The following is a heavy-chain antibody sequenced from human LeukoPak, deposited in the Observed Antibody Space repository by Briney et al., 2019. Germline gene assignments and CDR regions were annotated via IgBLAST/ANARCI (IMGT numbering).Heavy chain of an antibody. D-gene: IGHD3-3*01. CDR3: ARAGDFWSGYYENWFDP. Sequence: ASVKVSCKASGGTFSSYAISWVRQTPGQGLEWMGGIIPIFGTANYAQKFQGRATITTDESTSTAYMELSSLRSEDTAVYYCARAGDFWSGYYENWFDPWGQGTLVTVSS. J-gene: IGHJ5*02. CDR1: GGTFSSYA. CDR2: IIPIFGTA. V-gene: IGHV1-69*05.